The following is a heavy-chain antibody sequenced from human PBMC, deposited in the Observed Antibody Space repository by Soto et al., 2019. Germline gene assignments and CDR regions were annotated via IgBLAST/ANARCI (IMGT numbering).Heavy chain of an antibody. CDR3: ARFVRSCSATTCSTRADV. J-gene: IGHJ6*02. V-gene: IGHV4-34*01. CDR2: INYSGGT. CDR1: GGSFSGYY. Sequence: AVYGGSFSGYYWSWIRQPPGKGLEWIGEINYSGGTNYNPALKSRVTMSVDTSKNQFSLKLRSVIVADTAVYHCARFVRSCSATTCSTRADVWGQGITVTVSS. D-gene: IGHD2-2*01.